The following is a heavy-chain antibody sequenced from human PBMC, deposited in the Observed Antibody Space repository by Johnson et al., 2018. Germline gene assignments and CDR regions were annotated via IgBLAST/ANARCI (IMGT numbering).Heavy chain of an antibody. CDR2: IRGKAYGGTT. J-gene: IGHJ3*02. CDR3: SRDDWGPGFDPFDI. D-gene: IGHD3-16*01. V-gene: IGHV3-49*03. CDR1: GFTFGDFA. Sequence: VQLVESGGGLVQPGRSLRLSCTTSGFTFGDFALSWFRQAPGKGLDWVGFIRGKAYGGTTEYAASVKGRLTISRDDSTRIAYLQMNNLKTEDTAVYYCSRDDWGPGFDPFDIWDQGTMVTVSS.